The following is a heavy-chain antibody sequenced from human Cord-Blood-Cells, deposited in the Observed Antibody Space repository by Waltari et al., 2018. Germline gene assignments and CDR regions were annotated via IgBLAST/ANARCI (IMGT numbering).Heavy chain of an antibody. CDR2: IWYDGSNK. Sequence: TFSSYGMHWVRQAPGKGLEWVAVIWYDGSNKYYADSVKGRFTISRDNSKNTLYLQMNSLRAEDTAVYYCARDYRASEKDSNYYYYYGMDVWGQGTTVTVSS. D-gene: IGHD4-4*01. J-gene: IGHJ6*02. V-gene: IGHV3-33*01. CDR1: TFSSYG. CDR3: ARDYRASEKDSNYYYYYGMDV.